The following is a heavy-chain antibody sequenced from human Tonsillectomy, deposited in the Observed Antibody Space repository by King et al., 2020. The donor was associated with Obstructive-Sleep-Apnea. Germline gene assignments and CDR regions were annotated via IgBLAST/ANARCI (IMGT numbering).Heavy chain of an antibody. CDR1: GGSISSSSYY. J-gene: IGHJ6*02. CDR2: IYYSGST. CDR3: ARDRNIVLMVYANGMDV. V-gene: IGHV4-39*07. Sequence: QLQESGPGLVKPSETLSLTCTVSGGSISSSSYYWGWIRQPPGKGLEWIGSIYYSGSTYYNPSLKSRVTISVDTSKNQFSLKLSSVTAADTAVYYWARDRNIVLMVYANGMDVWGQGTTVTVSS. D-gene: IGHD2-8*01.